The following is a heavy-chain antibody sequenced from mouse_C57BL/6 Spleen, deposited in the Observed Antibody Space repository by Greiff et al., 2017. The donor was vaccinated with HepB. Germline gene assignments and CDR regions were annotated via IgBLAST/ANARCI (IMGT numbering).Heavy chain of an antibody. J-gene: IGHJ2*01. V-gene: IGHV1-19*01. CDR2: INPYNGGT. CDR3: ALITTVVETDD. Sequence: EVQLQQSGPVLVKPGASVKMSCKASGYTFTDYYMNWVKQSHGKSLEWIGVINPYNGGTSYNQKFKGKATLTVDKSSSTAYMELNSLTSEDSAVYYCALITTVVETDDWGQGTTLTVSS. CDR1: GYTFTDYY. D-gene: IGHD1-1*01.